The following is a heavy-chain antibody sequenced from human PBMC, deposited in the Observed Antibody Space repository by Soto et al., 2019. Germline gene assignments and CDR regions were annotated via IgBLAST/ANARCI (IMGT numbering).Heavy chain of an antibody. J-gene: IGHJ5*02. D-gene: IGHD2-21*02. CDR2: ISAYNGNT. Sequence: QVQLVQSGAEVKKPGASVKVSCKASGYTFTSYGITWVRQAPGQGHEWMGWISAYNGNTNYAQKLQGRVTMTTDTSTSTGYMQLRSLRSDDTAVYYCATDPHCGGDCYSDGAIDNWFDPGCQGTLFTVAA. V-gene: IGHV1-18*01. CDR1: GYTFTSYG. CDR3: ATDPHCGGDCYSDGAIDNWFDP.